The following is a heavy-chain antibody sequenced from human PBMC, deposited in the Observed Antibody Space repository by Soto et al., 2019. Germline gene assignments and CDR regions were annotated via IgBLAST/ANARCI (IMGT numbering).Heavy chain of an antibody. CDR2: INAGNGNT. CDR3: ASEWELRT. D-gene: IGHD1-26*01. CDR1: GYTFTSYA. V-gene: IGHV1-3*01. Sequence: ATVKVACHASGYTFTSYAMHWVRQATGQRLEWMGWINAGNGNTKYSQKLQGRVTITRDTSASTAYMELSSLRPEDTAVYYCASEWELRTWGQGTLVTVSS. J-gene: IGHJ4*02.